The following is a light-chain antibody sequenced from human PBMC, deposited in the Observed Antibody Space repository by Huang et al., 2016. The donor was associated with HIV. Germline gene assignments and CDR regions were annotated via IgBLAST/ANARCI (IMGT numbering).Light chain of an antibody. CDR2: GAS. CDR3: QQYHIYWT. Sequence: EVVMTQSPATLSVSPGVRATLFCRASERVGSNLAWFQLKPGQAPRRRIYGASTRATGTPARFSGSGSGTVFTLTISSLQSEDSAVYFCQQYHIYWTFGQGTKVEFK. J-gene: IGKJ1*01. CDR1: ERVGSN. V-gene: IGKV3-15*01.